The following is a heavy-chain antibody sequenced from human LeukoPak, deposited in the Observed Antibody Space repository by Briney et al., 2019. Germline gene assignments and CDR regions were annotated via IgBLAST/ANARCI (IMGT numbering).Heavy chain of an antibody. J-gene: IGHJ4*02. Sequence: SETLSLPCTVSGDSVTTGSYYWSWIRQPPGKGLEWIAYIHHSGGTNYNPSLKSRLTMSIDTSKSHFSLSLSSVTAADTAVYYCARCYKDSADYPYYFDNWGQGTKVIVSS. CDR1: GDSVTTGSYY. V-gene: IGHV4-61*01. CDR2: IHHSGGT. CDR3: ARCYKDSADYPYYFDN. D-gene: IGHD1-26*01.